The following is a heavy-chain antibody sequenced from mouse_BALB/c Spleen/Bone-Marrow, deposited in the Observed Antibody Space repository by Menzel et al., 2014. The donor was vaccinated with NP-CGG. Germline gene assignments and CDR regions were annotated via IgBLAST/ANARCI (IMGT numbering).Heavy chain of an antibody. CDR3: AREPHYYAMDY. Sequence: QVQLQQSGPGLVAPSQSLSITCTVSGFSLTGYGVNWVRQPPGKGLEWLGMIWGDGSTDYNSALKSRLSISKDNSKSQVFLKMNSLQTDDTARYYCAREPHYYAMDYWGQGISVTVSS. CDR1: GFSLTGYG. J-gene: IGHJ4*01. V-gene: IGHV2-6-7*01. CDR2: IWGDGST.